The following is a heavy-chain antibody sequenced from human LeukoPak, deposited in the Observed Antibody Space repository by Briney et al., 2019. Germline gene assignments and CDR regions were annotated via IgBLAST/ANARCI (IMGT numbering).Heavy chain of an antibody. CDR1: GFTFSSYS. CDR2: ISSSSSYI. D-gene: IGHD3-3*01. J-gene: IGHJ3*02. V-gene: IGHV3-21*01. CDR3: ARGKLGVVINAFDI. Sequence: GGSLRLSCAASGFTFSSYSMNWVRQAPGKGLEWVSSISSSSSYIYYADSVKGRFTISRDNAKNSLYLQMNSLRAEDTAVYYCARGKLGVVINAFDIWGQGTMVTVSS.